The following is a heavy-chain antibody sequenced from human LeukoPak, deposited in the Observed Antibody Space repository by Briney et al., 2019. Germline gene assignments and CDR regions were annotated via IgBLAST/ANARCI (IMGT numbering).Heavy chain of an antibody. J-gene: IGHJ4*02. Sequence: GGSLRLSCAASGFTFSSHAMSWVRQAPGKGLEWVSAITSGSGSNVYYTDSLKGRFTISRDNSKNTLYLQMNSLRAEDTAVYYCARHGSWSFDYWGQGTLVTVSS. CDR3: ARHGSWSFDY. CDR1: GFTFSSHA. CDR2: ITSGSGSNV. D-gene: IGHD6-13*01. V-gene: IGHV3-23*01.